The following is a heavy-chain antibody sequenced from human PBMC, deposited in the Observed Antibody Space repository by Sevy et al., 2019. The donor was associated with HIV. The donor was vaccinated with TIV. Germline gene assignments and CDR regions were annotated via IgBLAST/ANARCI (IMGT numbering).Heavy chain of an antibody. CDR1: GFTFSSDS. D-gene: IGHD1-26*01. CDR3: ARWDADRRWYFDY. CDR2: ISRSSSYI. J-gene: IGHJ4*02. Sequence: GGSLRLSYAASGFTFSSDSMNWVRQAPGKGLEWVSSISRSSSYIYHADSVKGRFTISRDNAKNSLHLQMNSLRAEDTAVYYCARWDADRRWYFDYWGQGILVTVSS. V-gene: IGHV3-21*01.